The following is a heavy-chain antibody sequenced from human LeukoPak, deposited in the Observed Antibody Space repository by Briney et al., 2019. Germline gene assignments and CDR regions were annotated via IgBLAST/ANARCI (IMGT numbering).Heavy chain of an antibody. J-gene: IGHJ5*02. CDR1: GGTFSSYA. CDR2: IIPILGIA. V-gene: IGHV1-69*04. CDR3: ARSGIAVAGEDWFDP. Sequence: SVKVSCKASGGTFSSYAISWVRQAPGQGLEWMGRIIPILGIANYAQKFQGRVTITADKSTSTAYMELSSLRSEDTAVYYCARSGIAVAGEDWFDPWGQGTLVTVSS. D-gene: IGHD6-19*01.